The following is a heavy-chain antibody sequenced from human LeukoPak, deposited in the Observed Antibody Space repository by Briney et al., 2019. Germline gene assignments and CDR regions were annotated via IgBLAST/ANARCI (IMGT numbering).Heavy chain of an antibody. D-gene: IGHD6-19*01. J-gene: IGHJ3*01. CDR2: INPRGNWA. V-gene: IGHV1-46*01. CDR3: ARAQLSWLSDAFDF. CDR1: GYIFTSNN. Sequence: GASVKVSCKASGYIFTSNNMHWVRQAPGQGLEWMGVINPRGNWAANAQKFQGRVTMTTDTSTSKAYMELRSLRSDDTAVYYCARAQLSWLSDAFDFWGQGTMVTVSS.